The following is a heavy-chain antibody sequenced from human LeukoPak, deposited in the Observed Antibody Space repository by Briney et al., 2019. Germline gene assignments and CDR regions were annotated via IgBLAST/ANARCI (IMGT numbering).Heavy chain of an antibody. D-gene: IGHD1-20*01. CDR1: GGTFSSYA. J-gene: IGHJ4*02. Sequence: ASVKVSCKASGGTFSSYAISWVRQAPGQGLEWMGRIIPILGIANYAQKFQGRVTITADKSTSTAYMELSSLRSEDTAVYYCATDYNWSTGGYGYWGQGTLVTVSS. CDR3: ATDYNWSTGGYGY. V-gene: IGHV1-69*04. CDR2: IIPILGIA.